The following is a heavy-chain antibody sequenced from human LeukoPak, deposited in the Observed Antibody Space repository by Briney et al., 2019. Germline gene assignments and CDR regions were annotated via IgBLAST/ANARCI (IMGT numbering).Heavy chain of an antibody. CDR3: ARDRGSGWYFDY. V-gene: IGHV3-21*01. D-gene: IGHD6-19*01. Sequence: TGGSLRLSCAASGFTFSSYSMNWVRQAPGKGLEWVSSISSSSSYIYYADSVKGRFTISRDNAKNSLYLQMNSLRAEDTAVYYCARDRGSGWYFDYWGQGTLVTVSS. J-gene: IGHJ4*02. CDR1: GFTFSSYS. CDR2: ISSSSSYI.